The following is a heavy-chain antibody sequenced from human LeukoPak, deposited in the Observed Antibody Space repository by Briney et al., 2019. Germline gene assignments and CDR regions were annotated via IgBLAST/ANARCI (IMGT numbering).Heavy chain of an antibody. D-gene: IGHD3-10*01. CDR2: IWHDASHT. Sequence: GRSLRLSCAASGFSFSTYAMHWVRQAPGKGLEWVAPIWHDASHTFYTDSVKGRFTISRDNSKNTVYLQMNSLGGEDTAVYYCAREIFGSGSYPDCWGQGTLVTVSS. V-gene: IGHV3-33*01. CDR3: AREIFGSGSYPDC. CDR1: GFSFSTYA. J-gene: IGHJ4*02.